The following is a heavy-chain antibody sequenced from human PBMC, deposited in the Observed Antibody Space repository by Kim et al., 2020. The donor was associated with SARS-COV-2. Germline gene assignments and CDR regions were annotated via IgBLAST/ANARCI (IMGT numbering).Heavy chain of an antibody. V-gene: IGHV1-3*01. CDR2: IGAANDAT. CDR1: GYTFTSFA. J-gene: IGHJ4*02. Sequence: ASVKVSCKTSGYTFTSFAIHWVRQAPGQGLEWVGWIGAANDATEYSQKLQGRVTISRDTSASTAYMELSSLTSEDTAVYYCIKETRISSTSWWWYDYWGPGPLVTVSS. CDR3: IKETRISSTSWWWYDY. D-gene: IGHD6-13*01.